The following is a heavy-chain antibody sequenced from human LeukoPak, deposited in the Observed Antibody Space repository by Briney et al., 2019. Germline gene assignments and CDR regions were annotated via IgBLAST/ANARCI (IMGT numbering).Heavy chain of an antibody. V-gene: IGHV4-59*01. CDR2: IYYSGST. J-gene: IGHJ4*02. CDR3: ARGANYYAPFDY. Sequence: PSETLSLTCTVSGGSISSYYWSWIRQPPGKGLVWNGYIYYSGSTNYNPSLTSRVTISVDTSKNQFSLKLSSVTAADTAVYYCARGANYYAPFDYWGQGTLVTVSS. D-gene: IGHD3-10*01. CDR1: GGSISSYY.